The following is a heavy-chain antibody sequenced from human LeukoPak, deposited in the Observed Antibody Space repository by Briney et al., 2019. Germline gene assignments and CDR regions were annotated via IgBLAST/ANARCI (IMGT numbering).Heavy chain of an antibody. D-gene: IGHD5-18*01. CDR1: GGSISSYY. CDR3: ASGAYSFYYMDV. J-gene: IGHJ6*03. Sequence: SETLSLTCTVSGGSISSYYWSWIRQPPGKGLEWIGYIYYSGSTNYNPSLKSRVTISVDTSKNQFSLKLTSVTAADTAVYYCASGAYSFYYMDVWGKGTTVTISS. V-gene: IGHV4-59*01. CDR2: IYYSGST.